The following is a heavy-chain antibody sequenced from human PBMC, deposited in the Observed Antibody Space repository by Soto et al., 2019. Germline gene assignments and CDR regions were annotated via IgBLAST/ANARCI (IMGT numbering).Heavy chain of an antibody. D-gene: IGHD5-18*01. Sequence: KASETLSLTCTVSGGSISSYYWSWIRQPPGKGLEWIGYIYYSGSTNYNPSLKSRVTISVDTSKNQFSLKLSSVTAADTAVYYWARVRGLWYPGGYGMDVWGQGTTVTVSS. J-gene: IGHJ6*02. CDR3: ARVRGLWYPGGYGMDV. CDR1: GGSISSYY. V-gene: IGHV4-59*01. CDR2: IYYSGST.